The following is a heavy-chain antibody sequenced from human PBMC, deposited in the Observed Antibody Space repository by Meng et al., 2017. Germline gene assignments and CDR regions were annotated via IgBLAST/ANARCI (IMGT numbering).Heavy chain of an antibody. CDR1: GFTFSSYS. V-gene: IGHV3-21*01. Sequence: GESLKISCAASGFTFSSYSMNWVRQAPGKGLEWVSSISSSSSYIYYADSVKGRFTISRDNAKNSLYLQMNSLRAEDTAVYYCARRGHVDTDMVYSGPPYLDYWGQGTLVTVSS. D-gene: IGHD5-18*01. CDR2: ISSSSSYI. J-gene: IGHJ4*02. CDR3: ARRGHVDTDMVYSGPPYLDY.